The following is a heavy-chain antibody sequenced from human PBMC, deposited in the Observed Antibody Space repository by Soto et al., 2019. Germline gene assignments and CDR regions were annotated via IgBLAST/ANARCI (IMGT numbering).Heavy chain of an antibody. CDR1: GFTFSSYA. D-gene: IGHD3-3*01. V-gene: IGHV3-30-3*01. CDR3: ANYDFWSG. CDR2: ISYDGSNK. Sequence: QVQLVESGGGVVQPGRSLRLSCAASGFTFSSYAMHWVRQAPGKGLEWVAVISYDGSNKYYADSVKGRFTISRDNSKNTLYLQMNSLRAEDPAVYYCANYDFWSGWGQGTLVTVSS. J-gene: IGHJ4*02.